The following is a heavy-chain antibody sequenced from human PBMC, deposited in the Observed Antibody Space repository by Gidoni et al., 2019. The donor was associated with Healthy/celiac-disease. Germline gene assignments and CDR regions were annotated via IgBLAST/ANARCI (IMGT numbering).Heavy chain of an antibody. Sequence: QVQLQESGPGLVKPSQTLSLTCTVSGGSISSGGYYWSWIRQHPGKGLEWIGYIYYSGSTYYNPSLKSRVTISVDTSKNQFSLKLSSVTAADTAVYYCAREYVRPVWFGDNWFDPWGQGTLVTVSS. D-gene: IGHD3-10*01. J-gene: IGHJ5*02. CDR1: GGSISSGGYY. CDR2: IYYSGST. CDR3: AREYVRPVWFGDNWFDP. V-gene: IGHV4-31*03.